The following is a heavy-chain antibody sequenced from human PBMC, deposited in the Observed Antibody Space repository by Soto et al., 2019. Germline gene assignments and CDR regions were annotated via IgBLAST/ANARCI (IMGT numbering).Heavy chain of an antibody. V-gene: IGHV4-61*01. CDR3: ARDWNADIAYGMDV. CDR2: IYYSGST. CDR1: GVSVSSGSYY. J-gene: IGHJ6*02. D-gene: IGHD3-9*01. Sequence: QVQLQESGPGLVKPSETLSLTCTVSGVSVSSGSYYWSWIREPPGKGLEWIGYIYYSGSTNYNPALKRRVSISADTSKNQLARKLSSVTAADTAVYYCARDWNADIAYGMDVWGHGTKVTVCS.